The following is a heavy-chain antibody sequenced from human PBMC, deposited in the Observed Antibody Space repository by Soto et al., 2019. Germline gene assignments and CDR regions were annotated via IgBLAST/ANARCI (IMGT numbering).Heavy chain of an antibody. CDR1: GYIFVNYG. D-gene: IGHD3-16*01. V-gene: IGHV1-18*01. Sequence: QVQLVQSGDEVKKPGASVKVSCKASGYIFVNYGIAWVRQAPGQGLEWMGWISPYTGNTHSATKIQGRLTMTEDTSTSTAYMDLGSLTSDDTAVYYCVMVDNYVTPTPQDVWGQGTTLTVSS. CDR2: ISPYTGNT. J-gene: IGHJ6*02. CDR3: VMVDNYVTPTPQDV.